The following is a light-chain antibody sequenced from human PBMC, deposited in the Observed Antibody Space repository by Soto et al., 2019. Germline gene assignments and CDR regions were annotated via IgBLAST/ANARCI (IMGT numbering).Light chain of an antibody. Sequence: QSVLTQPTSVSAAPGQKVTISCSGSSSNIGNNFVSWYQQVPGTAPKLLIYENYKRPSGIPDRFSGSKSGTSATLDITGLQTGDEADYYCGTWDTSLSALFGGGTKLTVL. CDR1: SSNIGNNF. CDR2: ENY. J-gene: IGLJ2*01. V-gene: IGLV1-51*02. CDR3: GTWDTSLSAL.